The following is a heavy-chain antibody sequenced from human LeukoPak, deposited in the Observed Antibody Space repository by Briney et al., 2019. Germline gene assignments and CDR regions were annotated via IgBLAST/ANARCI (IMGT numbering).Heavy chain of an antibody. CDR3: AKGFNWNYPHYFDY. D-gene: IGHD1-7*01. CDR2: ISSSGDTT. CDR1: GFTFSSYA. V-gene: IGHV3-23*01. J-gene: IGHJ4*02. Sequence: GGSLRLSCAASGFTFSSYAMNWVRQAPGKGLEWVSTISSSGDTTYYADSVKGPFTISRDSSKNTLHLQMDSLRADDTAVYYCAKGFNWNYPHYFDYWGQGTLVTVSS.